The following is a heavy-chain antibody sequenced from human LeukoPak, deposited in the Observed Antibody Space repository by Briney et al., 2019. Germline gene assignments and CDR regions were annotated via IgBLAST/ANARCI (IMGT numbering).Heavy chain of an antibody. Sequence: GGSLRLSCAASGFTFSNAWMSWVRQAPGKGLEGVGRIKNKTDGGTTDYAAPVKGRFTISRDDSKNTLYLQMNSLKTEDTAVYYCTTESYYYDSSGLHYFDYWGQGTLVTVSS. V-gene: IGHV3-15*01. CDR1: GFTFSNAW. D-gene: IGHD3-22*01. CDR3: TTESYYYDSSGLHYFDY. CDR2: IKNKTDGGTT. J-gene: IGHJ4*02.